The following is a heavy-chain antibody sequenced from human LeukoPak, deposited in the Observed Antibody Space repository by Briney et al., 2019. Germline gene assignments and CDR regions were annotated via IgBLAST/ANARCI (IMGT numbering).Heavy chain of an antibody. Sequence: PGGSLRPSCAASGFTFSTYWMTWVRQAPGKGLEWVANIKEDGTEEYYVDSVKGRFTISRDNAKNSLSLQMKSLRPEDTAVYYCARGDRRFEYWGQGALVTVSS. CDR3: ARGDRRFEY. V-gene: IGHV3-7*01. CDR2: IKEDGTEE. CDR1: GFTFSTYW. J-gene: IGHJ4*02. D-gene: IGHD2-21*01.